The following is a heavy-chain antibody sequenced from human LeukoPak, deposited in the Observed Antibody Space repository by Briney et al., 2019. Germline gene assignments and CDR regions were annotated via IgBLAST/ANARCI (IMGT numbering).Heavy chain of an antibody. D-gene: IGHD3-16*02. J-gene: IGHJ4*02. CDR3: ARVEITFGGVIVSKGPFDY. V-gene: IGHV4-34*01. Sequence: SSETLSLTCAVYGGSFSGYYWSWIRQPPGKGLEWIGEINHSGSTNYNPSLKSRVTISVDTSKNQFSLKLSSVTAADTAVYYCARVEITFGGVIVSKGPFDYWGQGTLVTVSS. CDR2: INHSGST. CDR1: GGSFSGYY.